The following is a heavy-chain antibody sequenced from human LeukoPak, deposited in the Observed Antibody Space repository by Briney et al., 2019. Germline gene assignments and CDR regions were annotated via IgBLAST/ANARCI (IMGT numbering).Heavy chain of an antibody. D-gene: IGHD2-15*01. CDR1: VGSISSYY. Sequence: SETLSLTCTVSVGSISSYYWSWIRQPPGKGREWLGYIYYSGSTNYNTSLKSRVTISVDTSKNQFSLKLSSVTAADTAVYYCARLVVAAPYYYYYGMDVWGQGTTVTVSS. CDR2: IYYSGST. CDR3: ARLVVAAPYYYYYGMDV. J-gene: IGHJ6*02. V-gene: IGHV4-59*01.